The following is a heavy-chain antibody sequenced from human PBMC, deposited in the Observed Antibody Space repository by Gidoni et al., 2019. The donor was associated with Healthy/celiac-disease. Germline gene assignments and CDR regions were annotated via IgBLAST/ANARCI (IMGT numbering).Heavy chain of an antibody. CDR2: IYYRGST. J-gene: IGHJ4*02. CDR1: GGSISSSSYY. Sequence: QLQLQESGPGLVKPSETLSLTCTVSGGSISSSSYYWGWLRQPPGKGLEWIGSIYYRGSTYYNPSLKSRVTISVDTSKNQFSLKLSSVTAADTAVYYCASPRGSYHYFDYWGQGTLVTVSS. CDR3: ASPRGSYHYFDY. D-gene: IGHD1-26*01. V-gene: IGHV4-39*01.